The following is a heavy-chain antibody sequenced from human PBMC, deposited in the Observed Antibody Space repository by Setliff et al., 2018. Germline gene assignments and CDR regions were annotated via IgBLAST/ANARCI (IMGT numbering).Heavy chain of an antibody. Sequence: CAASGFNFSNYAMNWVRQTPEKGLEWVSTISGSGGDTYYSDSANGRFTLSRDNSKNTLSLQMNSLRAEDTAIYYCAKAIRYGGGWELGAFDIWGQGTMVTVSS. J-gene: IGHJ3*02. CDR2: ISGSGGDT. V-gene: IGHV3-23*01. D-gene: IGHD6-19*01. CDR1: GFNFSNYA. CDR3: AKAIRYGGGWELGAFDI.